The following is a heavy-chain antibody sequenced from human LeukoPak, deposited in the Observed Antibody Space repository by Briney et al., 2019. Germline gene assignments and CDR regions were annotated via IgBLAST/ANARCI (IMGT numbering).Heavy chain of an antibody. CDR1: GYTFTSYG. D-gene: IGHD3-22*01. CDR2: ISAYNGNT. J-gene: IGHJ3*02. V-gene: IGHV1-18*01. CDR3: ARAPYDSSGYFGAFDI. Sequence: GASVKVSCKASGYTFTSYGISWVRQAPGQGLEWRGWISAYNGNTNYAQKLQGRVTMTTDTSTSTAYMELRSLRSEDTAVYYCARAPYDSSGYFGAFDIWGQGTMVTVSS.